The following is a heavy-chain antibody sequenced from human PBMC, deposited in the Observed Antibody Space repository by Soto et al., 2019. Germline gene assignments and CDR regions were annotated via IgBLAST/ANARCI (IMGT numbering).Heavy chain of an antibody. CDR3: ARGGYSYGPNWFDP. CDR2: IYYSGST. CDR1: GGSISSYY. D-gene: IGHD5-18*01. V-gene: IGHV4-59*08. J-gene: IGHJ5*02. Sequence: SETLSLTWTVAGGSISSYYWSWIRQPPGKGLEWIGYIYYSGSTNYNPSLKSRVTISVDTSKNQFSLKLSSVTAADTAVYYCARGGYSYGPNWFDPWGQGTLVTVSS.